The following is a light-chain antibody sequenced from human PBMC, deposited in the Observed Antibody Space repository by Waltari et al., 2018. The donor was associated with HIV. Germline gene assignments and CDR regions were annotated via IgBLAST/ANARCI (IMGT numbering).Light chain of an antibody. CDR2: SSN. J-gene: IGLJ2*01. CDR1: SSNIGSNT. Sequence: QSVLTQPPSVSGTPGQRVTISCSGSSSNIGSNTVNWYQQLPGTAPRLLIYSSNQRPSGVPDRFSGSKSGTSASLAISGLQSEDEADYYCATRDDSLNGPVFGGGTKLTVL. CDR3: ATRDDSLNGPV. V-gene: IGLV1-44*01.